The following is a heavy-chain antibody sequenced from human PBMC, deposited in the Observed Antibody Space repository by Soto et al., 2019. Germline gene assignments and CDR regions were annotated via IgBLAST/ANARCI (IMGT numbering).Heavy chain of an antibody. D-gene: IGHD3-22*01. CDR2: IDPSDSYT. CDR3: ARLSGYYSNYFDY. V-gene: IGHV5-10-1*01. Sequence: GESLKISCKGSVYSFTSYWISWVRLMPGKGLEWMGRIDPSDSYTNYSPSFQGHVTISADKSISTAYLQWSSLKASDTAMYFCARLSGYYSNYFDYWGQGTLVTVSS. CDR1: VYSFTSYW. J-gene: IGHJ4*02.